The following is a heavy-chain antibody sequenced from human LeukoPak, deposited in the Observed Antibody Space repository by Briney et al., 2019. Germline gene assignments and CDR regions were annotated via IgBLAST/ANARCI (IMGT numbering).Heavy chain of an antibody. CDR2: INPGGSHI. J-gene: IGHJ5*02. V-gene: IGHV5-51*01. D-gene: IGHD5-18*01. Sequence: GESLKISCKGSGHSFTNYWIAWVRQMPGKGLEWMGAINPGGSHIRYSPSFQGQVTISTDKSISTAYLQWSSLKASDTAIYYCARKNPTALRNSWFDPWGQGTLVTVSS. CDR3: ARKNPTALRNSWFDP. CDR1: GHSFTNYW.